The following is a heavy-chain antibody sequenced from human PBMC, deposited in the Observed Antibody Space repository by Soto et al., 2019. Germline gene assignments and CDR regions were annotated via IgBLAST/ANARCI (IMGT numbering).Heavy chain of an antibody. V-gene: IGHV3-7*01. CDR3: ARVYFKYDY. J-gene: IGHJ4*02. Sequence: GGSLRRSCVASKFTFSNYWMTWVRQAPGKGLEWVANIKEDGSEKYYVDSVKGRFTISRDNAKNSLYLQMNSLRAEDTAVYYCARVYFKYDYWGQGTLVTVSS. D-gene: IGHD3-10*01. CDR1: KFTFSNYW. CDR2: IKEDGSEK.